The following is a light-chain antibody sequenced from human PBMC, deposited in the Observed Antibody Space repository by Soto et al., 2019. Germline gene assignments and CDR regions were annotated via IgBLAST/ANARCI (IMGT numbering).Light chain of an antibody. CDR1: QTFRNL. Sequence: IVVTQSAPALSLSPGERATLSCRASQTFRNLLAWYQQKPGQAPRLLIYGASSRATGIPDRFSGSGSGTDFTLTISRLEPEDFAVYYCQHYGSSPETFGQGTKVDIK. J-gene: IGKJ1*01. V-gene: IGKV3-20*01. CDR2: GAS. CDR3: QHYGSSPET.